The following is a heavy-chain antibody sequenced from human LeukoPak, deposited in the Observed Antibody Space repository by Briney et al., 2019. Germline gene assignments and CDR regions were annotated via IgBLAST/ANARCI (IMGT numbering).Heavy chain of an antibody. CDR1: GYTFTTYG. Sequence: ASVKVSCKASGYTFTTYGFTWVRQAPGQGLEWIGWISAYNGNTNYAQKLQGRVTMTTDTSTSTAYMEVRSLRSDDTAVYYCARSDSSGRYGGYYYYYMDVWGKGTTVTVSS. D-gene: IGHD6-19*01. CDR2: ISAYNGNT. V-gene: IGHV1-18*01. J-gene: IGHJ6*03. CDR3: ARSDSSGRYGGYYYYYMDV.